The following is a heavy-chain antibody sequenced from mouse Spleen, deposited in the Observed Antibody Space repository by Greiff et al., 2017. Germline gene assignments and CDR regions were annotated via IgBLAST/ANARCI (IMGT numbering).Heavy chain of an antibody. CDR3: AKRRYDVDYAMDY. J-gene: IGHJ4*01. CDR2: IWRGGST. CDR1: GFSLTSYG. Sequence: VKLMESGPGLVQPSQSLSITCTVSGFSLTSYGVHWVRQSPGKGLEWLGVIWRGGSTDYNAAFMSRLSITKDNSKSQVFFKMNSLQADDTAIYYCAKRRYDVDYAMDYWGQGTSVTVSS. V-gene: IGHV2-5*01. D-gene: IGHD2-14*01.